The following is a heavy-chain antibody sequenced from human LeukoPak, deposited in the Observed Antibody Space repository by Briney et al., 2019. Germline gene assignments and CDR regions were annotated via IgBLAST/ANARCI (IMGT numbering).Heavy chain of an antibody. CDR2: INHSGST. D-gene: IGHD1-20*01. V-gene: IGHV4-34*01. J-gene: IGHJ4*02. CDR3: ARGWYNWNY. CDR1: GGSFSGYY. Sequence: SETLSLTCAVYGGSFSGYYWSWIRQPPGKGLEWTGEINHSGSTNYNPPLKSRVTISVDTSKNQFSLKLSSVTAADTAVYYCARGWYNWNYWGQGTLVTVSS.